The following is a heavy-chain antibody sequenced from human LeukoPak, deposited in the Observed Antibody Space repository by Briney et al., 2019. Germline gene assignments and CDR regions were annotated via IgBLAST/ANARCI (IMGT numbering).Heavy chain of an antibody. CDR1: GFTSSDHY. V-gene: IGHV3-72*01. CDR3: GVGASIANYYSYMDV. CDR2: SRNKANSYST. D-gene: IGHD1-26*01. Sequence: GGSLRLSCAASGFTSSDHYMDWVRQAPGKGLEWIGRSRNKANSYSTEYAASVKGRFTILRDESENSLYLQMNGLKTEDTAVYYCGVGASIANYYSYMDVWGKGTTVTVSS. J-gene: IGHJ6*03.